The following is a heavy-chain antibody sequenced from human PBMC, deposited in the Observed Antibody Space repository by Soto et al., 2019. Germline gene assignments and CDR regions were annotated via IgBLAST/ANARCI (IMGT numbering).Heavy chain of an antibody. J-gene: IGHJ4*02. Sequence: SVKVSCKASGGTFSSYAISWVRQAPGQGQEWMGGIIPIFGTANYAQKFQGRVTINADESTSTAYMELSSLRSDDTAVYYCAREERDGYSPFRYWGQGTLVTVSS. CDR3: AREERDGYSPFRY. D-gene: IGHD5-18*01. CDR2: IIPIFGTA. CDR1: GGTFSSYA. V-gene: IGHV1-69*01.